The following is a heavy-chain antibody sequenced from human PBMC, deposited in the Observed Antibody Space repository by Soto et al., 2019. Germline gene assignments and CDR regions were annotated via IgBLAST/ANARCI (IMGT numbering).Heavy chain of an antibody. CDR1: GYSFTSYW. Sequence: GESLKISCKGSGYSFTSYWIGWVRQMPGKGLEWMGIIYPGDSDTRYSPSFQGQVSISVDKSVSTAYLQWSSLKASDTAMYYCAKTENSDYIDYWGQGTLVTVSS. J-gene: IGHJ4*02. CDR3: AKTENSDYIDY. D-gene: IGHD1-1*01. V-gene: IGHV5-51*01. CDR2: IYPGDSDT.